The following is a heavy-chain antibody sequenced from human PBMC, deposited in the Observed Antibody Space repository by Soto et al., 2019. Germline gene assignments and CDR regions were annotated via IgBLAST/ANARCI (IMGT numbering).Heavy chain of an antibody. CDR1: GSSVSISTYY. CDR2: ILHSGST. V-gene: IGHV4-39*01. Sequence: QLQLRESGPGLVKPSETLALTCSVSGSSVSISTYYWAWVRQTPGKVLEWLGSILHSGSTYYNPSLKSCLTLSVYTPEDQFSLNLSSVTATDTGVYYCATLPAAMYFYGSDVWGPGTTVTVSS. CDR3: ATLPAAMYFYGSDV. D-gene: IGHD2-2*01. J-gene: IGHJ6*02.